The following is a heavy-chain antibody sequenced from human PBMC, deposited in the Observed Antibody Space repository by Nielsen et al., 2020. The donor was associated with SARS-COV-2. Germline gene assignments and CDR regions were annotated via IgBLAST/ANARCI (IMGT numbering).Heavy chain of an antibody. CDR1: GFTFTSYA. V-gene: IGHV3-74*01. CDR2: INFDGTGT. J-gene: IGHJ3*01. Sequence: GGSLRLSCAASGFTFTSYAMAWVRQAPAKGLEWVSHINFDGTGTSYADSVKGRFTISRDNAKNTVYLQMNSLRAEDTAVYYCARDGVVGSTNTFDVWGQGTVVTVSS. D-gene: IGHD1-26*01. CDR3: ARDGVVGSTNTFDV.